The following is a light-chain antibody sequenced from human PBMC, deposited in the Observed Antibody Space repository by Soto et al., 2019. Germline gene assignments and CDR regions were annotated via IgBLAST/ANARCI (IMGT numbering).Light chain of an antibody. Sequence: QSVLTQPTSASGSPGQSVTISCTGTKNDIGVYDFVSWYQHHPGKAPRLIIYEVVQRPSGVPDRLSGSKSGNTASLTVSGLQAADEADYFCKSYAGSNTYVFGSGTKVTVL. V-gene: IGLV2-8*01. CDR2: EVV. CDR3: KSYAGSNTYV. CDR1: KNDIGVYDF. J-gene: IGLJ1*01.